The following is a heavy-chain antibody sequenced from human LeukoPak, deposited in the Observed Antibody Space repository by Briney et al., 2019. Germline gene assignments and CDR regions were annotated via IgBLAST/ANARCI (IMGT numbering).Heavy chain of an antibody. J-gene: IGHJ4*02. CDR1: GFTFSSYS. CDR2: ISSSSYI. CDR3: AKAGYSSSFTDH. D-gene: IGHD6-13*01. Sequence: SGGSLRLSCVASGFTFSSYSMNWVRQAPGKGLEWVSSISSSSYIYYADSVKGRFTISRDNAKNSLYLQVNSLRAEDTAVYYCAKAGYSSSFTDHWGQGTLVTVSS. V-gene: IGHV3-21*01.